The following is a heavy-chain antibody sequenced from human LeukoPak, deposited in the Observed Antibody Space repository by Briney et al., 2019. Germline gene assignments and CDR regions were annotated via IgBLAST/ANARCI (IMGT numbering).Heavy chain of an antibody. CDR1: GFTFSNYW. CDR3: VRAFLQVVSRFVP. V-gene: IGHV3-74*01. J-gene: IGHJ5*02. Sequence: GGSLRLSCAASGFTFSNYWMHWVRQAPGKGLVCVSCINTDGSSTTYADSVRGRFTISRDNAKDTLYLQMNSLRAEDTAVYYCVRAFLQVVSRFVPWGQGTLVTVSS. CDR2: INTDGSST. D-gene: IGHD2-15*01.